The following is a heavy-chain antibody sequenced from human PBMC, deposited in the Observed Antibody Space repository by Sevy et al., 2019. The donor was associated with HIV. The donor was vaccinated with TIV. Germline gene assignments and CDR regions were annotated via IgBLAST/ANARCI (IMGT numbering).Heavy chain of an antibody. CDR3: ARDLGYSSGWSPPDYFDY. CDR1: GFTFSDYY. D-gene: IGHD6-19*01. CDR2: ISSSGSTI. Sequence: GGSLRLSCAASGFTFSDYYMSWIRQAPGKGLEWVSYISSSGSTIYYADSVKGRFTISRDNAKNSLYLQMNSLRAEDTAVYYCARDLGYSSGWSPPDYFDYWGQGTLVTVSS. V-gene: IGHV3-11*01. J-gene: IGHJ4*02.